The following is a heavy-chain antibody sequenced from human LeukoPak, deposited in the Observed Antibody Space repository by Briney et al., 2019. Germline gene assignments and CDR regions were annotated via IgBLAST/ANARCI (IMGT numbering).Heavy chain of an antibody. J-gene: IGHJ6*03. V-gene: IGHV4-59*01. D-gene: IGHD2-2*01. Sequence: SETLSLTCAVYGGSFSGYYWSWIRQPPGKGLEWIGYIYYSGSTNYNPSLKSRVTISVDTSKNQFSLKLSSVIAADTAVYYCARTTEEYCSSASCFGFSYSYYMDVWGKGTTVTISS. CDR3: ARTTEEYCSSASCFGFSYSYYMDV. CDR1: GGSFSGYY. CDR2: IYYSGST.